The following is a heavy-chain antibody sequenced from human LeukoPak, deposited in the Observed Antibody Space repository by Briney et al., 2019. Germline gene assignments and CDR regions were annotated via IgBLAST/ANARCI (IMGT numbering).Heavy chain of an antibody. J-gene: IGHJ6*03. Sequence: GGSLRLSCAASGFTFSSYAMHWVRQAPGKGLEYVSAISSNGGSTYYANSVKGRFTISRDNAKNTLYLQMGSLRAEDMAVYYCARAVTRYCYYMDVWGKGTTVTVS. CDR2: ISSNGGST. V-gene: IGHV3-64*01. CDR1: GFTFSSYA. CDR3: ARAVTRYCYYMDV.